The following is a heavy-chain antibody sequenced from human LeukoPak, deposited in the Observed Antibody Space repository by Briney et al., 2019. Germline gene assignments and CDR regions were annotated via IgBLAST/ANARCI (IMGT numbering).Heavy chain of an antibody. V-gene: IGHV3-30*18. Sequence: QPGGSLRLSCEASGFTFSSYGMHWVRQAPGKGLEWVAVVSDDGRTKYYADSVKGRFTISRDSSKNTLYLQMNSLRPEDTAVYYCAKDRDYCTNAVCGYMEVWGKGTTVTVSS. CDR1: GFTFSSYG. CDR3: AKDRDYCTNAVCGYMEV. J-gene: IGHJ6*03. D-gene: IGHD2-8*01. CDR2: VSDDGRTK.